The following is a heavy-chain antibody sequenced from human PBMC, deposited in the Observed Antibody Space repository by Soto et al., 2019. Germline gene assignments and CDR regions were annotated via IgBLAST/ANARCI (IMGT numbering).Heavy chain of an antibody. CDR3: AREGYGDYGKPFDY. D-gene: IGHD4-17*01. CDR1: GYPFTSYG. J-gene: IGHJ4*02. V-gene: IGHV1-18*04. Sequence: ASVKVSCKASGYPFTSYGISWVRQAPGQGLEWMGWISAYNGNTNYAQKLQGRVTMTTDTSTSTVYMELSSLRSEDTAVYYCAREGYGDYGKPFDYWGQGTLVTVSS. CDR2: ISAYNGNT.